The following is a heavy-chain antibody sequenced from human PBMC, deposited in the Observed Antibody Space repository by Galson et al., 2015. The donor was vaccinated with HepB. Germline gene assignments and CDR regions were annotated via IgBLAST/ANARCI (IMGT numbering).Heavy chain of an antibody. CDR2: ISYDGSNK. D-gene: IGHD3-16*01. CDR3: ARDRRPGEWGVDAFDI. CDR1: GFTFSSYA. Sequence: SLRLSCAASGFTFSSYAMHWVRQAPGKGLEWVAVISYDGSNKYYADSVKGRFTISRDNSKNTLYLQMNSLRAEDTAVYYCARDRRPGEWGVDAFDIWGQGTMVTVSS. V-gene: IGHV3-30*04. J-gene: IGHJ3*02.